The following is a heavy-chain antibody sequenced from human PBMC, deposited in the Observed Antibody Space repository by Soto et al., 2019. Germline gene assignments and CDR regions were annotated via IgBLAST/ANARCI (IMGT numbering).Heavy chain of an antibody. D-gene: IGHD3-10*01. CDR1: GASVSGQY. J-gene: IGHJ6*02. V-gene: IGHV4-34*01. CDR3: ARGGITMAWNYYYYGMDV. Sequence: SETLSLTCAVSGASVSGQYWSWIRQPPGKGLEWVGEIIPTGSTTYNPSLKSRLSFSLDTSKNHFSLNLSSVSVADTAVYYCARGGITMAWNYYYYGMDVWGQGTTVTVS. CDR2: IIPTGST.